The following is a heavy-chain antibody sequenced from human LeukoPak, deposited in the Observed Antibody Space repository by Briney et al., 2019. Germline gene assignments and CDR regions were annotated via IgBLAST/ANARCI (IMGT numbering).Heavy chain of an antibody. D-gene: IGHD6-19*01. V-gene: IGHV3-7*02. CDR3: AVARYSSGWYGDY. J-gene: IGHJ4*02. CDR2: IRQDGSEK. CDR1: GFSFSSYW. Sequence: PGGSLRLSCAASGFSFSSYWMSWVRQAPGKGLEWVGNIRQDGSEKYYVDSVKGRFTISRDNAKNSLYLQMNSLRAEDTAVYYCAVARYSSGWYGDYWGQGTLVTVSS.